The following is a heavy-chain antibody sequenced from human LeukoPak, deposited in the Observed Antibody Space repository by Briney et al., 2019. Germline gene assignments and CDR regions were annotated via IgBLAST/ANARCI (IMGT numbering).Heavy chain of an antibody. CDR3: ARDLKGPPPSSAFDI. V-gene: IGHV3-33*01. D-gene: IGHD6-6*01. CDR1: GFTFSSYG. Sequence: GRSLRLSCAASGFTFSSYGMHWVRQAPGKGLEWVAVIWYDGSYKYYVDSVKGRFTISRDNSKNTLYLEMNSLRAEDTAVYYCARDLKGPPPSSAFDIWGQGTMVSVS. CDR2: IWYDGSYK. J-gene: IGHJ3*02.